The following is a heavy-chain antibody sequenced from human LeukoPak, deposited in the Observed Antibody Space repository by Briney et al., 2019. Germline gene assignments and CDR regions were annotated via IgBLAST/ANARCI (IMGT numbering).Heavy chain of an antibody. CDR2: IIHSGST. CDR1: GGSFSGYY. V-gene: IGHV4-34*12. Sequence: SETLSLTCAVYGGSFSGYYWSWIRQPPGKGLEWIGEIIHSGSTNYNPSLKSRVTISVDTSKNQFSLKLSSVTAADTAVYYCARVSYGDFSYYYYYMDVWGKGTTVTVSS. CDR3: ARVSYGDFSYYYYYMDV. J-gene: IGHJ6*03. D-gene: IGHD4-17*01.